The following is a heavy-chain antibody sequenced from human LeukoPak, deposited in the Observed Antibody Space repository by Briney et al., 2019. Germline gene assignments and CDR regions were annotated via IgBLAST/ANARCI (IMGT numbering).Heavy chain of an antibody. CDR3: ARLSLPAAIRANWFDP. D-gene: IGHD2-2*01. Sequence: PSETLSLTCTVSGGSISSYYWSWIRQPPGKGLEWIGYIYTSGSTNYNPSLKSRVTISVDTSKNQFSLKLSSVTAADTAVYYCARLSLPAAIRANWFDPWGQGTLVTVSS. J-gene: IGHJ5*02. CDR2: IYTSGST. V-gene: IGHV4-4*09. CDR1: GGSISSYY.